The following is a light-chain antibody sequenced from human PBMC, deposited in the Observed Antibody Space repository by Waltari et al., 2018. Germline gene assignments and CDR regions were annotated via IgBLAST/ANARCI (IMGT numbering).Light chain of an antibody. Sequence: SYDLTQPPSVPVSPGQTARITCSGDALPKKYAHWYQQKSGQAPVVVIYEENNRPSEIPERFSGSSSGKMATLTISGAQVEDEADYYCYSTDSSGLGVFGTGTKVTVL. V-gene: IGLV3-10*01. J-gene: IGLJ1*01. CDR3: YSTDSSGLGV. CDR2: EEN. CDR1: ALPKKY.